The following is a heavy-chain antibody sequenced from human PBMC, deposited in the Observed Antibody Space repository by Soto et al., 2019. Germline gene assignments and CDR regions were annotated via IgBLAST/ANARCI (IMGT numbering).Heavy chain of an antibody. D-gene: IGHD6-13*01. CDR1: GFTFSDYY. CDR2: INSSSTYT. Sequence: QVQLVESGGGLVKPGGSLRLSCAASGFTFSDYYMSWIRRAPGKGLEWVSYINSSSTYTNYEDSVKGRFTISRDNAKNSLYLQMNSLRAEDTAVYYCARIIAAAGGRRYFDLWGRGTLVTVSS. J-gene: IGHJ2*01. V-gene: IGHV3-11*05. CDR3: ARIIAAAGGRRYFDL.